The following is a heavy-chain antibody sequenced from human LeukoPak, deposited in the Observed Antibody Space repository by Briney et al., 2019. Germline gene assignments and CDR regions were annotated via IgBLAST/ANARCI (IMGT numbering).Heavy chain of an antibody. V-gene: IGHV3-13*01. Sequence: GGSLRLSCAASGFSFRTYDMPWVRQGTGKGLEWVSGIGVRGDTHYPGSVKGRFTISRENAENSLYLQMNSLRVGDTAVYYCARAARFLESTGAHAFDLWGQGTMVTVSS. CDR2: IGVRGDT. D-gene: IGHD2-8*02. CDR3: ARAARFLESTGAHAFDL. CDR1: GFSFRTYD. J-gene: IGHJ3*01.